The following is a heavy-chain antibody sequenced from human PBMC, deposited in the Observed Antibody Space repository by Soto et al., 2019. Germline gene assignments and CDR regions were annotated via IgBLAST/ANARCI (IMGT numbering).Heavy chain of an antibody. Sequence: QVQLVQSGAEVKKPGASVKVSCKASGYTFTSHFMHWVRQAPGQGLEWMGIINLSVGSTSHARKCQGRVTMTRDTSTSTVYMELSSLGSEDTAVDFCTRGSYNDYWGQGTLVTVSS. V-gene: IGHV1-46*03. CDR3: TRGSYNDY. J-gene: IGHJ4*02. D-gene: IGHD5-18*01. CDR2: INLSVGST. CDR1: GYTFTSHF.